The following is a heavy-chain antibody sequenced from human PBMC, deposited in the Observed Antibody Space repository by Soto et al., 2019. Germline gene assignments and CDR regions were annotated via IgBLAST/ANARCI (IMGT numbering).Heavy chain of an antibody. V-gene: IGHV3-30-3*01. CDR1: GFTFSSYA. Sequence: PGGSLRLSCAASGFTFSSYAMHWVRQAPGKGLEWVAVISYDGSNKYYADSVKGRFTISRDNSKNTLYLQMNSLRAEDTAVYYCAGGPSGMDVWGQWTTVTVSS. CDR2: ISYDGSNK. CDR3: AGGPSGMDV. J-gene: IGHJ6*02.